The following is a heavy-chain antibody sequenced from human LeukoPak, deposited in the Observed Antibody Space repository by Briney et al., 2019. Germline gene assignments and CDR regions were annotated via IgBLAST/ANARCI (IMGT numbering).Heavy chain of an antibody. CDR1: GGSFSGYY. CDR2: INHSGST. Sequence: PSETLSLTCAVYGGSFSGYYWSWIRQPPGKGLEWIGEINHSGSTNYNPSLKSRVTISVDTSKNQFSLKLSSVTAADTAVYYCACHMVQGMWFQHWGQGTLVTVSS. CDR3: ACHMVQGMWFQH. V-gene: IGHV4-34*01. J-gene: IGHJ1*01. D-gene: IGHD3-10*01.